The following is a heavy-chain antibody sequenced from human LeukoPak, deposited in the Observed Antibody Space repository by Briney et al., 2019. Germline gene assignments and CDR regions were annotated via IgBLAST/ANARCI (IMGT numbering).Heavy chain of an antibody. J-gene: IGHJ4*02. CDR1: GFTFSSYW. CDR3: ARSPVARYSSSLVRTPFDY. D-gene: IGHD6-13*01. CDR2: INGDGSST. Sequence: GGSLRLSCAASGFTFSSYWMHWVRQAPGKGLVWVSRINGDGSSTSYADSVKGRFTISRDNAKNTLYLQMNSLRAEDTAVYYCARSPVARYSSSLVRTPFDYWGQGTLVTVSS. V-gene: IGHV3-74*01.